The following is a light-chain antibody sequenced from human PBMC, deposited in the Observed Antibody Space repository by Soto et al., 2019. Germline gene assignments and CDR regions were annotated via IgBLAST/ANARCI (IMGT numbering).Light chain of an antibody. CDR1: QSISSY. V-gene: IGKV1-39*01. Sequence: DIQMTQSPSSLSASVGDRVTITCRASQSISSYLNWYQQKPGKAPKLLIYAASSLQSGVPSRFSGRGSGTDFTLTISNLQPEDFATYYCQQSYSTPLTFGGGTKVGIK. CDR2: AAS. J-gene: IGKJ4*01. CDR3: QQSYSTPLT.